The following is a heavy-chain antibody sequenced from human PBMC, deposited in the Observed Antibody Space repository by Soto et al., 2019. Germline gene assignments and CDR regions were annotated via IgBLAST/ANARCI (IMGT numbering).Heavy chain of an antibody. V-gene: IGHV4-59*01. J-gene: IGHJ5*02. Sequence: QVQLQESGPGLVKPSETLSLTCIVSGVSISSFYWSWIRQPPGKGLEWVGGIYYNGSATYNPSLKSRVTMSVDMSKNHLFLTLNSVTAADTAVYYCARSFYPWGQGTLVTVSS. CDR2: IYYNGSA. CDR3: ARSFYP. CDR1: GVSISSFY.